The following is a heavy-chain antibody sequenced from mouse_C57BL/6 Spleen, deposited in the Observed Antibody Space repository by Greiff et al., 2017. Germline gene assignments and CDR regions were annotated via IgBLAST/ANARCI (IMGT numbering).Heavy chain of an antibody. V-gene: IGHV1-55*01. D-gene: IGHD2-4*01. CDR2: IYPGSGST. CDR3: ARSTMIRRGFAY. Sequence: VQLQQPGAELVKPGASVKMSCKASGYTFTSYWITWVKQRPGQGLEWIGDIYPGSGSTNYNEKFKSKATLTVDTSSSTAYMQLSSLTSEDSAVYYCARSTMIRRGFAYWGQGTLVTVSA. CDR1: GYTFTSYW. J-gene: IGHJ3*01.